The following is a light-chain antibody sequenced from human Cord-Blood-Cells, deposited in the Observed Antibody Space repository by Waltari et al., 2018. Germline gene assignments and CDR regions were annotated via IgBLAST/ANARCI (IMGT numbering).Light chain of an antibody. CDR1: QSISSY. CDR3: QQSYSTQFT. CDR2: AAS. Sequence: DIQMTQSPSSLSASVGDRVTITCRASQSISSYLNWYQQKPGKAPKLLIYAASRLQSGVPSRFSGSGSGTDFTLTISSLQPEDFATYYCQQSYSTQFTFGPGTKVDIK. J-gene: IGKJ3*01. V-gene: IGKV1-39*01.